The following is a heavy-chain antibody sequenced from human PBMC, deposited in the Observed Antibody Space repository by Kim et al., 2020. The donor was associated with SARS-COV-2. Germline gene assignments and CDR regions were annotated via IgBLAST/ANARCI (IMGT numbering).Heavy chain of an antibody. J-gene: IGHJ4*02. Sequence: GGSLRLSCAASGFTFSNAWMSWVRQAPGKGLEWVGRIKSKTDGGTTDYAAPVKGRFTISRDDSKNTLYLQMNSLKTEDTAVYYCTTLNLVVPAAMLEGPEDYWGQGTLVTVSS. CDR1: GFTFSNAW. CDR2: IKSKTDGGTT. V-gene: IGHV3-15*01. CDR3: TTLNLVVPAAMLEGPEDY. D-gene: IGHD2-2*01.